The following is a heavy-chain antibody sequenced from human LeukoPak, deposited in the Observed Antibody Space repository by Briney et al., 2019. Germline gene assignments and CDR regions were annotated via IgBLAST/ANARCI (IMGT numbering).Heavy chain of an antibody. CDR1: GFTFSSYG. Sequence: AGSLRLSCAASGFTFSSYGMHWVRQAPGKGLEGVAVISYDVSNKYYEDSVKGRFTISRDNSKNTLYLQMNSLRAEDTAVYYCAKGAPSTGTTPDYWGQGTLVTVSS. D-gene: IGHD1-7*01. CDR2: ISYDVSNK. CDR3: AKGAPSTGTTPDY. V-gene: IGHV3-30*18. J-gene: IGHJ4*02.